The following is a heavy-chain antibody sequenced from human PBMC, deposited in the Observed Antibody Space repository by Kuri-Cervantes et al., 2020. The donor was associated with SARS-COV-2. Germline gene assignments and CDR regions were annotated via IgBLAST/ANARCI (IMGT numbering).Heavy chain of an antibody. D-gene: IGHD7-27*01. V-gene: IGHV3-7*01. CDR1: GFTFSSYW. CDR3: ARELLGLLFDY. J-gene: IGHJ4*02. CDR2: IKQDGSEK. Sequence: GESLKISCAASGFTFSSYWMSWVRQAPGKGLEWVANIKQDGSEKYYVDSVKGRFTTSRDNAKNSLYLQMNSLRAEDTAVYYCARELLGLLFDYWGQGTLVTVSS.